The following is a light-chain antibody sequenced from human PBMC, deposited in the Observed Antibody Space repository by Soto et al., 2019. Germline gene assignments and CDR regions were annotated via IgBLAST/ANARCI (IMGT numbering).Light chain of an antibody. CDR3: SSYADTNIVV. V-gene: IGLV2-8*01. CDR2: EVS. Sequence: QSVLTQPTSAAGSPGQSVTISCTGTSSDVGGYNYVSWYQQHPGKAPKLIIYEVSKRPSGVPDRFSGSKSGNTASLTVSGLQAEDEADYYCSSYADTNIVVFGGGTKLTVL. CDR1: SSDVGGYNY. J-gene: IGLJ2*01.